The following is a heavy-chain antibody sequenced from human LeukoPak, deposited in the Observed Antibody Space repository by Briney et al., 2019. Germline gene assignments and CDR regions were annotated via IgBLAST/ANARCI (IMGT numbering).Heavy chain of an antibody. CDR2: IKQDGSEK. Sequence: GGSLRDSCAASGFTFSSYWMSWVRQAPGKGLEWVANIKQDGSEKYYVDSVKGRFTISRDNAKNSLYLQMNSLRAEDTAVYYCARDRVTMVRGVIVGYYYYYMDVWGKGTTVTVSS. D-gene: IGHD3-10*01. CDR3: ARDRVTMVRGVIVGYYYYYMDV. J-gene: IGHJ6*03. CDR1: GFTFSSYW. V-gene: IGHV3-7*01.